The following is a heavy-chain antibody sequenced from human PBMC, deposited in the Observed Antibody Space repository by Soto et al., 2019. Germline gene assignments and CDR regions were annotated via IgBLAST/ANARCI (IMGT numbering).Heavy chain of an antibody. J-gene: IGHJ4*02. CDR2: INHSGST. D-gene: IGHD5-18*01. Sequence: XATLSLTCAVYGGCFSGYDWSWIRQPPGKGLEWIGEINHSGSTNYNPSLKSRVTISVDTSKNQFSLKLSSVTAADTAVYYCERGIAQRGYSYGYWGQGTLVTVSS. V-gene: IGHV4-34*01. CDR1: GGCFSGYD. CDR3: ERGIAQRGYSYGY.